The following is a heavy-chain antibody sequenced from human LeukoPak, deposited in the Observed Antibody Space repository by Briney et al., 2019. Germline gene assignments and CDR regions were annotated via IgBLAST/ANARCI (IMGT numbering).Heavy chain of an antibody. D-gene: IGHD6-6*01. CDR1: GFTFSSYW. CDR3: AISTVARQDFDY. CDR2: MNPDGSQK. V-gene: IGHV3-7*05. Sequence: GGSLRLSCAASGFTFSSYWMSWVRQAPEKGLEWVANMNPDGSQKYYVDSVKGRFTISRDNAKNSLYLQMNSLRAEDTAVYYCAISTVARQDFDYWGQGTLVTVSS. J-gene: IGHJ4*02.